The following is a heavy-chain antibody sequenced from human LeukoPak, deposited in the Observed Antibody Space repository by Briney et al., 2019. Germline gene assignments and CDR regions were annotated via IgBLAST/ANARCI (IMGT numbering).Heavy chain of an antibody. V-gene: IGHV4-4*09. CDR2: IYTSGST. CDR3: ARLGYCSGGSCFYYYYGMDV. D-gene: IGHD2-15*01. J-gene: IGHJ6*02. Sequence: SETLSLTCTVSGGSISSYYWSWIRQPPGKGLEWIGYIYTSGSTNYNPSLKSRVTISVDTSKNQFSLKLSSVTAADTAVYYCARLGYCSGGSCFYYYYGMDVWGQGTTVTVSS. CDR1: GGSISSYY.